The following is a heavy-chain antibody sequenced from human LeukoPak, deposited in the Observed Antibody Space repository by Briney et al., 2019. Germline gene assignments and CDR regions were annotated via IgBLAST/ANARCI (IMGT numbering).Heavy chain of an antibody. CDR1: GFTFSSYA. V-gene: IGHV3-23*01. D-gene: IGHD1-26*01. Sequence: PGGSLRLSCAASGFTFSSYAMSWVRQAPGKGLEWVLAISGSGGSTYYADSVKGRFTISRDNSKNTLYLQMNSLRAEDTAVYYCAKVAGPWELLRYFDYWGQGSLVTVSS. CDR2: ISGSGGST. CDR3: AKVAGPWELLRYFDY. J-gene: IGHJ4*02.